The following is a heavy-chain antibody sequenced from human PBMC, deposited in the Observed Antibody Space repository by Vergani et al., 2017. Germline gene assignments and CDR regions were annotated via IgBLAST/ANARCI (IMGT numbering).Heavy chain of an antibody. V-gene: IGHV3-21*04. CDR3: AKGDTIFGSLPNY. CDR1: GFTFSSYS. J-gene: IGHJ4*02. CDR2: INYSSSYI. Sequence: EVQLVESGGGLVKPGGSLRLSCAASGFTFSSYSMNWVRQAPGKGLEWVSSINYSSSYIYYADSVKGRFTISRDNAKNTLYLQMNSLRAEDTAVYYCAKGDTIFGSLPNYWGQGTLVTVSS. D-gene: IGHD3-3*01.